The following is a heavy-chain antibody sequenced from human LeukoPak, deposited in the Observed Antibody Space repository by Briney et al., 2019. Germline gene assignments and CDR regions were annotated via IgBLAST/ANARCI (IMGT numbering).Heavy chain of an antibody. CDR2: INSDGRST. CDR1: GFTFSSYW. V-gene: IGHV3-74*01. J-gene: IGHJ4*02. D-gene: IGHD3-22*01. Sequence: GGSLRLSCVASGFTFSSYWMHWVRHAPGKGLVWVSRINSDGRSTNYADSVKGRFTISRENAKKTGYLEMDSVRAEDTAVYYCARDRGSFTVYYDSSGYVFWGQGTLVTVSS. CDR3: ARDRGSFTVYYDSSGYVF.